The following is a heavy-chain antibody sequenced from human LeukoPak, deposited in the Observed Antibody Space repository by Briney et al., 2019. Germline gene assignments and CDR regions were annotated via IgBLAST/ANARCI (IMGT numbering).Heavy chain of an antibody. V-gene: IGHV4-59*01. CDR3: ARDPRGQWLPDI. CDR1: GGSISSYY. Sequence: SETLSLTCTVSGGSISSYYWSWIRQPPGKGLEWIGYIYYSGSTNYNPSLKSRVTISVDTFKNQFSLKLSSVTAADTAVYYCARDPRGQWLPDIWGQGTMVTVSS. CDR2: IYYSGST. D-gene: IGHD6-19*01. J-gene: IGHJ3*02.